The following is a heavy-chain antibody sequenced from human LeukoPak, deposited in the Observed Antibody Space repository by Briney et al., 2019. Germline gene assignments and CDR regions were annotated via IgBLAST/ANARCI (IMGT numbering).Heavy chain of an antibody. J-gene: IGHJ4*02. CDR1: GFTFSGHY. V-gene: IGHV3-11*05. Sequence: GGSLRLSCAASGFTFSGHYMTWIRQAPGKGLECISYISRTSSYIYYADSVKGRFTISRDDAKNSLYLQVNSLRAEDTAVYYCARGRDSFHWGQGTLVSVSS. D-gene: IGHD2-21*02. CDR3: ARGRDSFH. CDR2: ISRTSSYI.